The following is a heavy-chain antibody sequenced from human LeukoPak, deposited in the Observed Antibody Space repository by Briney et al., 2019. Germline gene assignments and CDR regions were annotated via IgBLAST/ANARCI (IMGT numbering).Heavy chain of an antibody. CDR2: VTNSGLST. CDR3: AKAQNCGGDCIGNFDF. J-gene: IGHJ4*02. CDR1: GFTFSTYA. V-gene: IGHV3-23*01. D-gene: IGHD2-21*02. Sequence: GGSLRLSCAASGFTFSTYAMSWVRQAPGKGLEWVSAVTNSGLSTSYADSAKGRFTVSRDNSKNTLYLQMNSLRAEDTAVYYCAKAQNCGGDCIGNFDFWGQGTLVTVSS.